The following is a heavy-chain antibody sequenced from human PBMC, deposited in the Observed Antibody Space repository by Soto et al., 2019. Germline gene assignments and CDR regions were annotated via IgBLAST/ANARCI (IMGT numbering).Heavy chain of an antibody. J-gene: IGHJ3*02. V-gene: IGHV4-31*03. CDR3: ASYYDSSGSPAFDI. CDR2: IYYSGST. Sequence: LSLTCTVSGGSFTRGGDSRSRIRPHPGKGLEWIGYIYYSGSTYYNPSLKSRVTISVDTSKNQFSLKLSSVTAADTAVYYCASYYDSSGSPAFDIWGQGTMVTVSS. CDR1: GGSFTRGGDS. D-gene: IGHD3-22*01.